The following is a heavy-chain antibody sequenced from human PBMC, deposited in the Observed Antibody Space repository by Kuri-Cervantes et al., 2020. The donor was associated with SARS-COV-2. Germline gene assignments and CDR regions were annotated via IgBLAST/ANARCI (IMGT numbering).Heavy chain of an antibody. D-gene: IGHD3-16*01. Sequence: GGSLRLSCAASGFTFSSYGMHWVRQAPGKGLEWVSSISSSSSYIYYADSVKGRFTISRDNAKNSLYLQMNSLRAEDAAVYYCAKDHVQTTSGPHGYWGQGTLVTVSS. V-gene: IGHV3-21*01. CDR1: GFTFSSYG. CDR3: AKDHVQTTSGPHGY. CDR2: ISSSSSYI. J-gene: IGHJ4*02.